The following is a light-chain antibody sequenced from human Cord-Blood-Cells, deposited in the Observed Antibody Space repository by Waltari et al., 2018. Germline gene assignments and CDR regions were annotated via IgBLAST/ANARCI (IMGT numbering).Light chain of an antibody. J-gene: IGLJ2*01. CDR1: SRRSCC. CDR2: GKN. Sequence: SSALPQDPAVPGASGPTLRITCPACSRRSCCAMRYQQKPGQAPVLVIYGKNNRSSGIPDRFSGSSSGNTASLTITGAQAEDEADYYCNSRDSSGNHRVFGGGTKLTVL. V-gene: IGLV3-19*01. CDR3: NSRDSSGNHRV.